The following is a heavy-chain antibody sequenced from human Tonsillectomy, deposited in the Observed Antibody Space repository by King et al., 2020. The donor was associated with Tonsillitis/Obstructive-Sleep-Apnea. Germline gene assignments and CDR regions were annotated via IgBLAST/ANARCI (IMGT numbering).Heavy chain of an antibody. CDR1: GGSFSGYY. J-gene: IGHJ5*02. Sequence: VQLQQWGAGLLKPSETLSLTCAVYGGSFSGYYWSWIRQPPGKGLEWIGEINHSGSTNYNPSLKSRVTISVDTSKNQFSLKLSSVTAADTAVYYCASLYCSSTSCPRRWFDPWGQGTLVTVSS. V-gene: IGHV4-34*01. D-gene: IGHD2-2*01. CDR2: INHSGST. CDR3: ASLYCSSTSCPRRWFDP.